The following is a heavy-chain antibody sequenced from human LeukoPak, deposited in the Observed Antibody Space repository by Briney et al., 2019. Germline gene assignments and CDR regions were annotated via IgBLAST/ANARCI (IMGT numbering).Heavy chain of an antibody. J-gene: IGHJ4*02. V-gene: IGHV3-30*02. CDR3: AKDRLRGGYGFDLMDY. D-gene: IGHD5-18*01. Sequence: GGSLRLSWAASGFTFSNYGMNWVRQGPGKGLEWVSFIRYDGSNKYYADSVKGRFTISRDNSKNTLYLQMHSLRAEDTAVYYCAKDRLRGGYGFDLMDYWGQGTLVTVSS. CDR2: IRYDGSNK. CDR1: GFTFSNYG.